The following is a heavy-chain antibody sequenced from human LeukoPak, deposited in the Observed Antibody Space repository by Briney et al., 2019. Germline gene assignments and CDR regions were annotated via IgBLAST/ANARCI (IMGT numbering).Heavy chain of an antibody. CDR2: IYSGGST. CDR3: ARFFRLHDAFDI. V-gene: IGHV3-66*01. Sequence: PGGSLRLSCAASGFTVSINYMSWVRQAPGKGLEWVSAIYSGGSTYYADSVKGRFTISRDNSKNTLYLQMNSLRAEDTAVYYCARFFRLHDAFDIWGQGTMVTVSS. D-gene: IGHD3-3*01. CDR1: GFTVSINY. J-gene: IGHJ3*02.